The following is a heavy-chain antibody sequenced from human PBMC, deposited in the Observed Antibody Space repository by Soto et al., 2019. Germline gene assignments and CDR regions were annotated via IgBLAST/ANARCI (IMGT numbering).Heavy chain of an antibody. V-gene: IGHV1-8*01. CDR2: INPSSGNT. CDR1: GYTFTSYD. J-gene: IGHJ5*02. Sequence: ASVKDSCKASGYTFTSYDINCVRQAPGQWLEWMGGINPSSGNTGYAQKFQCGVTMTSDTTTSTAYMEMSSMRSEHTAVYYCATDYYDSSGSPWGQGILVTVSS. D-gene: IGHD3-22*01. CDR3: ATDYYDSSGSP.